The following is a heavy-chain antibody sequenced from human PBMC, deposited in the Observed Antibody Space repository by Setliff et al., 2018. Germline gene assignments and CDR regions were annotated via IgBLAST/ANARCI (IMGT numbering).Heavy chain of an antibody. CDR2: INPNSGNT. Sequence: ASVKVSCKASGGTFSSYAISWVRQAPGQGLEWMGWINPNSGNTGYAQNFQGRVTMTRNTSISTAYMELSSLRFEDTAVYYCARGPRHNFWSGYYLVAVNYWGQGTLVTVS. CDR3: ARGPRHNFWSGYYLVAVNY. CDR1: GGTFSSYA. D-gene: IGHD3-3*01. V-gene: IGHV1-8*02. J-gene: IGHJ4*02.